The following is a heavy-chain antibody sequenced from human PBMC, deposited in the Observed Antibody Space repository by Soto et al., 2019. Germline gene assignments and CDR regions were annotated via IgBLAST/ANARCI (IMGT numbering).Heavy chain of an antibody. CDR2: INPSGGST. CDR3: ARDREYYYDSSGYFRPDPSSLDI. V-gene: IGHV1-46*01. Sequence: ASVKVSCKASGYTFTSYYMHWVRQAPGQGLEWMGIINPSGGSTSYAQKFQGRVTMTRDTSTSTVYMELSSLRSEDTAVYYCARDREYYYDSSGYFRPDPSSLDIWDQGTMVTVSS. CDR1: GYTFTSYY. D-gene: IGHD3-22*01. J-gene: IGHJ3*02.